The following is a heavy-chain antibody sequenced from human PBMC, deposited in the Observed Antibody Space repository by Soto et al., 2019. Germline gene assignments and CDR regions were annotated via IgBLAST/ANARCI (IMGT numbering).Heavy chain of an antibody. CDR2: ISGSGGST. CDR1: GFTFSSYA. CDR3: AKGGGYCSSTSCYVGSDY. D-gene: IGHD2-2*01. J-gene: IGHJ4*02. Sequence: EVQLLESGGGLVQPGGSLRLSCAASGFTFSSYAMSWVRQAPGKGLEWVSAISGSGGSTYYADSVKGRFTISRDNSKNTLYLQMNSLRGEDTAVYYCAKGGGYCSSTSCYVGSDYWGQGALVTVSS. V-gene: IGHV3-23*01.